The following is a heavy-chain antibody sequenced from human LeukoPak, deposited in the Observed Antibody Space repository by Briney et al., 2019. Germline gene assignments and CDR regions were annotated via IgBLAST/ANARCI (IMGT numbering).Heavy chain of an antibody. CDR2: IYYSGST. D-gene: IGHD3-10*01. Sequence: SQTLSLTCTVSGGSISSGGYYWSWIRQHPGKGLEWIGYIYYSGSTYYNPSLKSRVTISVDTSKNQFSLKLSSVTAADTAVYYCARDRTYYYGSGILPDAFDIWGQGTMVTVSS. J-gene: IGHJ3*02. CDR1: GGSISSGGYY. CDR3: ARDRTYYYGSGILPDAFDI. V-gene: IGHV4-31*03.